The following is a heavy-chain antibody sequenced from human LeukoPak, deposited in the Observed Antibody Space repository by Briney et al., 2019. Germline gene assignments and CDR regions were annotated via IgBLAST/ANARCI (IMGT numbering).Heavy chain of an antibody. CDR3: AKVILTGYYYDS. V-gene: IGHV3-23*01. CDR1: GFTFDCFG. D-gene: IGHD3-9*01. J-gene: IGHJ5*01. Sequence: GGSLRLSCAASGFTFDCFGMNGVRQAPGKGLEWVSGISGSGESTHYADSMKGRFTISRDNSKNTLYLQMNSLRVEDTALYYCAKVILTGYYYDSWGQGALVTVSS. CDR2: ISGSGEST.